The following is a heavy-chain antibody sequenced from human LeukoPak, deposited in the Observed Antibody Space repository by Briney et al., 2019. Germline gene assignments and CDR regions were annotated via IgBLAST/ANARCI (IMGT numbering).Heavy chain of an antibody. CDR2: INWNGADT. CDR3: AELGITMIGGV. J-gene: IGHJ6*04. V-gene: IGHV3-20*04. Sequence: GGSLRLSCVAPGFTFDSYGMSWVRQAPGKGLEWISGINWNGADTTYPDSVKGRFTISRDNAKNSLYLQMNSLRAEDTAVYYCAELGITMIGGVWGKGTTVTISS. CDR1: GFTFDSYG. D-gene: IGHD3-10*02.